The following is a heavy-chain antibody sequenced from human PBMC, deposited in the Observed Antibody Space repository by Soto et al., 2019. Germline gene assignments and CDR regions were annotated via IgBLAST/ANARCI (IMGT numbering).Heavy chain of an antibody. D-gene: IGHD3-22*01. CDR1: RLAYSDCA. J-gene: IGHJ4*02. Sequence: GGSLRLSCEASRLAYSDCAITWVRQAPGKGLEWVASISGSGDNTYYADSVKGRFAISRDNSKSTLYLQMNSLRGDDAAIYYCATDPNFYDDSAYFTSRWFDNWGQGTQVTVSS. V-gene: IGHV3-23*01. CDR3: ATDPNFYDDSAYFTSRWFDN. CDR2: ISGSGDNT.